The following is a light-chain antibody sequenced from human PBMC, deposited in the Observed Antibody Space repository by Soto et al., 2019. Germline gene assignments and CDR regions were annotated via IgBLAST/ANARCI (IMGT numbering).Light chain of an antibody. CDR3: SSYTSSSTSLYV. CDR1: SSDVGGYNY. J-gene: IGLJ1*01. CDR2: DVS. V-gene: IGLV2-14*01. Sequence: QSVLTQPASVSGSPGQSITISCTGTSSDVGGYNYVSWYQQHPGKAPKLMIYDVSNRPSGVSNRCSGSKSGNTASLTISGLQAEDEADYYCSSYTSSSTSLYVFGTGTKVTVL.